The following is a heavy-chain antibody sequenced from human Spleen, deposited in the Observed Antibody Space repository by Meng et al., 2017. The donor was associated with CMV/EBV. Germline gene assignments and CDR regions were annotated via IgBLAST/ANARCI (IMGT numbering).Heavy chain of an antibody. D-gene: IGHD3-22*01. CDR3: ARDYDSSGTHRDY. J-gene: IGHJ4*02. V-gene: IGHV3-48*04. CDR1: GFTFSSYS. Sequence: GESLKISCAASGFTFSSYSMNWVRQAPGKGLEWVSYISSSSTIYYADSVKGRFTISRDNAKNSLYLQMNSLRAEDTAVYYCARDYDSSGTHRDYWGQGTLVTVSS. CDR2: ISSSSTI.